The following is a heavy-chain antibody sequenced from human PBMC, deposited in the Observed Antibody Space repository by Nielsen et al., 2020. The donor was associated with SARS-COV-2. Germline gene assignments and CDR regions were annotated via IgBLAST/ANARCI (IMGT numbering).Heavy chain of an antibody. J-gene: IGHJ6*03. Sequence: WVRQAPGQGLEWMGWISAYNGNTNYAQKLQGRVTMTTDTSTSTAYMELRSLRSDDTAMYYCARAPRMYSSGWYGYYYYMDVWGKGTTVTVSS. D-gene: IGHD6-19*01. CDR3: ARAPRMYSSGWYGYYYYMDV. CDR2: ISAYNGNT. V-gene: IGHV1-18*01.